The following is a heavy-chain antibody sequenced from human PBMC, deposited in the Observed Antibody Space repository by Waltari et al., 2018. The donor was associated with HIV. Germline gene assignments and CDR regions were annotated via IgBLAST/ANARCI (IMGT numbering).Heavy chain of an antibody. CDR3: ARGVTVATITPFDQ. Sequence: EVQLVESGGGLVQPGGSQRLSCEASGFTFSSFWMHWVRQLPGKGLEWVASSSSDGRATTYVDSVKGRFTVSRDNAKNTLSLQMNSLRAEDTAVYYCARGVTVATITPFDQWGQGTLVTVSS. D-gene: IGHD5-12*01. J-gene: IGHJ4*02. CDR1: GFTFSSFW. CDR2: SSSDGRAT. V-gene: IGHV3-74*01.